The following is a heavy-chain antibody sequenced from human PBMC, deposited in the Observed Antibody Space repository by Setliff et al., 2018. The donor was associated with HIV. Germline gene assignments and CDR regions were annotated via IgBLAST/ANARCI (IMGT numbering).Heavy chain of an antibody. CDR3: AREDGSYDGGRGAFEI. D-gene: IGHD1-26*01. J-gene: IGHJ3*02. CDR2: IIPVFGTA. V-gene: IGHV1-69*06. Sequence: SVKVSCKTSGYTFTSYYMHWIRQAPGQGLEWMGRIIPVFGTANYAQKFQGRATIIADKSTSTAYMELSSLRSEDTAVYYCAREDGSYDGGRGAFEIWGQGTTVTVSS. CDR1: GYTFTSYY.